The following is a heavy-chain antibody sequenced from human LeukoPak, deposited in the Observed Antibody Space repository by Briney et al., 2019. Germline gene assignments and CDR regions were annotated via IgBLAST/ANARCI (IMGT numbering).Heavy chain of an antibody. CDR1: GFTFSSYG. CDR3: AVSSGWYFDY. V-gene: IGHV3-23*01. Sequence: GGSLRLSCAASGFTFSSYGMSWVRQAPGKGLEWVSAISGSGGSTYYADSVKGRFTISRDNAKNSLYLQMNILRAEDTAVYYCAVSSGWYFDYWGQGTLVTVSS. J-gene: IGHJ4*02. CDR2: ISGSGGST. D-gene: IGHD6-19*01.